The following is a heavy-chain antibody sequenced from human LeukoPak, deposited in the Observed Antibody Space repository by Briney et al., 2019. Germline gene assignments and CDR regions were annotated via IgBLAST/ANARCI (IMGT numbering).Heavy chain of an antibody. CDR3: ARVALGSYNWFDP. J-gene: IGHJ5*02. CDR1: GFTFSRYW. D-gene: IGHD3-10*01. Sequence: PGGSLRLSCAASGFTFSRYWMHWVRQAPGKGLVWVSRINTDGSRTTYADSVKGRFTISRDNAKNTVYLQMNGLRAEDTAVYYCARVALGSYNWFDPWGQGTLVTVSS. V-gene: IGHV3-74*01. CDR2: INTDGSRT.